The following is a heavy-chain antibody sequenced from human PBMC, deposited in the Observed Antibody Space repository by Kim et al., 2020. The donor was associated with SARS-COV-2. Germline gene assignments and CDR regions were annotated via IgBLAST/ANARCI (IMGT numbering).Heavy chain of an antibody. CDR1: GFTFSSYS. CDR2: ISSSSSYI. J-gene: IGHJ4*02. CDR3: ASNYGLGYCSGGSCYEDY. Sequence: GGSLRLSCAASGFTFSSYSMNWVRQAPGKGLEWVSSISSSSSYIYYADSVKGRFTISRDNAKNSLYLQMNSLRAEDTAVYYCASNYGLGYCSGGSCYEDYWGPGTLVTVSS. V-gene: IGHV3-21*01. D-gene: IGHD2-15*01.